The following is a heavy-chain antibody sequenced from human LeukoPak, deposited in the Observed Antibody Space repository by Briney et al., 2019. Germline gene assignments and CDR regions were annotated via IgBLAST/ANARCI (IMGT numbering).Heavy chain of an antibody. J-gene: IGHJ4*02. D-gene: IGHD6-19*01. CDR2: ISWDGGST. CDR3: AKIAVAGQGEDFDY. V-gene: IGHV3-43D*03. CDR1: GFTFDDYA. Sequence: GGSLRLSCAASGFTFDDYAMHWVRQAPGKGLEWVSLISWDGGSTYYADSVKGRFTISRDNSKNSLYLQMNSLRAEDTALYYCAKIAVAGQGEDFDYWGQGTLVTVSS.